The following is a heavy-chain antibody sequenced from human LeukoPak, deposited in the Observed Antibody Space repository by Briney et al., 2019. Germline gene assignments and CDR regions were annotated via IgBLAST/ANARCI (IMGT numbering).Heavy chain of an antibody. CDR2: ISGSGGST. J-gene: IGHJ4*03. CDR3: ARDSYDYDGSWGY. CDR1: GFTFSSYA. V-gene: IGHV3-23*01. Sequence: GASLRLSCAASGFTFSSYAMSWVRQAPGKGLEWVSVISGSGGSTYYADSVKGRFTISRDNSKNSLYLQMNSLRAEDTAVYYCARDSYDYDGSWGYWGQGTLVTVSS. D-gene: IGHD3-10*01.